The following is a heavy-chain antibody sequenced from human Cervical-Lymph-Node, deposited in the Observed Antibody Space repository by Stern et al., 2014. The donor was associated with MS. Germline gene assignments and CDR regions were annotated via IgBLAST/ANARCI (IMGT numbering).Heavy chain of an antibody. J-gene: IGHJ4*02. Sequence: VQLVEYGAEVKKPGASVKISCKASGYTFTNYYLHWVRQAPGQGLEWMGVISPSGGSTSSTQKFQGRVTMTRDTSTSTVYMELSSLRSEDTAVYYCARGDIVATIGFDYWGQGTLVTVSS. CDR2: ISPSGGST. CDR3: ARGDIVATIGFDY. D-gene: IGHD5-12*01. CDR1: GYTFTNYY. V-gene: IGHV1-46*01.